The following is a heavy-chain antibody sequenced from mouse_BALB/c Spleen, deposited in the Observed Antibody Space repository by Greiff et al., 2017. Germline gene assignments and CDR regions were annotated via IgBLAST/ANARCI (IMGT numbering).Heavy chain of an antibody. D-gene: IGHD4-1*01. CDR3: ARWEGAMDY. CDR2: INPSNGRT. J-gene: IGHJ4*01. CDR1: GYTFTSYW. Sequence: QGQLQQPGAELVKPGASVKLSCKASGYTFTSYWMHWVKQRPGQGLEWIGEINPSNGRTNYNEKFKSKATLTVDKSSSTAYMQLSSLTSEDSAVYYCARWEGAMDYWGQGTSVTVSS. V-gene: IGHV1S81*02.